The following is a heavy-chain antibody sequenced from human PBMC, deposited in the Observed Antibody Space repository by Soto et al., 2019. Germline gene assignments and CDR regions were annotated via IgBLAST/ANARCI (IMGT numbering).Heavy chain of an antibody. Sequence: GGSLRLSCAASGFTFSSYEMNWVRQAPGKGLEWVSYISSSGSTIYYADSVKGRFTISRDNAKRSLYLQMNSLRAEDTAVYYCARDFYGGYTYGPGDYWGQGALVTAPQ. J-gene: IGHJ4*02. CDR1: GFTFSSYE. V-gene: IGHV3-48*03. D-gene: IGHD5-18*01. CDR2: ISSSGSTI. CDR3: ARDFYGGYTYGPGDY.